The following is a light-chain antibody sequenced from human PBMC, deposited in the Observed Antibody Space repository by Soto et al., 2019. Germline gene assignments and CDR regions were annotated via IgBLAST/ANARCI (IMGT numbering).Light chain of an antibody. V-gene: IGKV3-20*01. CDR3: QHYGASPQT. CDR2: GAS. J-gene: IGKJ1*01. Sequence: EIVLTQSPGTLSLSPGERATLSCRASQSVRNNYLAWYQQRPVQAPRLLIHGASSRATGIPDRFSGSGSGTDFTLTISRLEPEDFAVYYCQHYGASPQTFGQGTKVDNK. CDR1: QSVRNNY.